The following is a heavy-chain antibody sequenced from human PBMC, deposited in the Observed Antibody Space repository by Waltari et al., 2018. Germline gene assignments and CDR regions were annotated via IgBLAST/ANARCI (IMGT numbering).Heavy chain of an antibody. CDR2: IYTSGST. D-gene: IGHD3-3*01. CDR1: GGSISRGSYY. CDR3: ARFLAGSVRLGDNWFDP. J-gene: IGHJ5*02. V-gene: IGHV4-61*09. Sequence: QVQLQESGPGLVKPSQTLSLTCTVSGGSISRGSYYWRCIRQPAGKGLEWIGYIYTSGSTNYNPSLKSRVTISVDTSKNQFSLKLSSVTAADTAVYYCARFLAGSVRLGDNWFDPWGQGTLVTVSS.